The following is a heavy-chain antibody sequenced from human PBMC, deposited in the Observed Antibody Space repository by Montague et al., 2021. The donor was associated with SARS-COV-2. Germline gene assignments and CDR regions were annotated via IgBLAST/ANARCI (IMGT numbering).Heavy chain of an antibody. Sequence: VKPTQTLTLTCTFSGFSLSTSGMRVSWIRQPPGKALEWLARIDWDDYKYYSTSLKTRLTISKDTSKNQVVLTMTNMDPVDTATYYCARTSIAAAGTAIDYWGQGTLVTVSS. CDR2: IDWDDYK. J-gene: IGHJ4*02. D-gene: IGHD6-13*01. V-gene: IGHV2-70*04. CDR1: GFSLSTSGMR. CDR3: ARTSIAAAGTAIDY.